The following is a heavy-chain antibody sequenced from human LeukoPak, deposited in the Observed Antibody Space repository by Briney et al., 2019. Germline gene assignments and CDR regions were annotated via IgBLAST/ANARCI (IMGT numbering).Heavy chain of an antibody. V-gene: IGHV4-39*01. Sequence: PSETLSLTCTVSGGSISSSSYYWGWIRQPPGKGLEWIGSIYYSGSTYYNPSLKSRVTISVDTSKNQFSLKLSSVTAADTAVYYCASPRKWWVWGQGTTVTVSS. D-gene: IGHD2-8*01. CDR3: ASPRKWWV. J-gene: IGHJ6*02. CDR2: IYYSGST. CDR1: GGSISSSSYY.